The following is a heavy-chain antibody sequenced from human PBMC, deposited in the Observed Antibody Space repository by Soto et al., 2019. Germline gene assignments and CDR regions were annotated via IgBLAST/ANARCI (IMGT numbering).Heavy chain of an antibody. CDR2: ISYDGSNK. Sequence: AGGSLRLSCAASGFTFSSYAMHWVRQAPGKGLEWVAVISYDGSNKYYADSVKGRFTISRDNSKNTLYLQMNSLRAEDTAVYYCAREHNAEDYFDYWGQGTLVTVSS. V-gene: IGHV3-30-3*01. CDR1: GFTFSSYA. J-gene: IGHJ4*02. CDR3: AREHNAEDYFDY.